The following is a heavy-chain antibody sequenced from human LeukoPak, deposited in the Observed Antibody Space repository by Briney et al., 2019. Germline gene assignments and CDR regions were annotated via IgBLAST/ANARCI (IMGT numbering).Heavy chain of an antibody. J-gene: IGHJ4*02. CDR1: GGSISSSSYY. V-gene: IGHV4-39*01. D-gene: IGHD2-15*01. CDR2: IYYSGST. Sequence: PSETLSLTCTVSGGSISSSSYYWGWIRQPPGKGLEWIGSIYYSGSTYYNPSLKSRVTISVDTSKNQFSLKLSSVTAADTAVYYCASRYCSGGSCYFDYCGQGTLVTVSS. CDR3: ASRYCSGGSCYFDY.